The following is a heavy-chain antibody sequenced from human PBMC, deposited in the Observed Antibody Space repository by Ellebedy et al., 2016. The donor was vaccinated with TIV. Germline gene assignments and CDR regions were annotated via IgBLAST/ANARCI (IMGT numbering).Heavy chain of an antibody. J-gene: IGHJ5*02. Sequence: GESLKISCAAWGFSFSNFWMSWVRQAPGKGLEWVAHIKTDGSETYYVDSVKGRFTISRENAKNALFLQMDGLRVVDSAVYYCVGFGVFNLWGQGAPVTVSS. CDR2: IKTDGSET. CDR3: VGFGVFNL. V-gene: IGHV3-7*01. CDR1: GFSFSNFW. D-gene: IGHD3-3*01.